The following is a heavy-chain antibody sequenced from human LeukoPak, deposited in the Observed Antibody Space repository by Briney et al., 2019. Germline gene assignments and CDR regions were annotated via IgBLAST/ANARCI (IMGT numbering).Heavy chain of an antibody. Sequence: PSETLSLTCTVSGGSISPYYWHWIRQPPGKGLEWIGYIYYSGGTSYNPSLKSRVTISVDTSKNEFSLKLSSVTAADTAVYYCARDGSQQWSFMDVWGQGTTVTVSS. CDR1: GGSISPYY. CDR2: IYYSGGT. CDR3: ARDGSQQWSFMDV. V-gene: IGHV4-59*01. J-gene: IGHJ6*02. D-gene: IGHD6-19*01.